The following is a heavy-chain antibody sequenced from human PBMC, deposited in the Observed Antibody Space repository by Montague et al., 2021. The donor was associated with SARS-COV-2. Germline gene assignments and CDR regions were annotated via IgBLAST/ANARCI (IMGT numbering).Heavy chain of an antibody. CDR2: ISYDGSNK. CDR3: ARDNGSSFDP. CDR1: GFTFSSYA. J-gene: IGHJ5*02. Sequence: SLRLSCAASGFTFSSYAMRWVRQAPGKGLEWVALISYDGSNKYYADSVKGRFTISRDNSKNTLYLQMNSLRAEDTAVYYCARDNGSSFDPWGQGTLVTVSS. D-gene: IGHD1-26*01. V-gene: IGHV3-30*04.